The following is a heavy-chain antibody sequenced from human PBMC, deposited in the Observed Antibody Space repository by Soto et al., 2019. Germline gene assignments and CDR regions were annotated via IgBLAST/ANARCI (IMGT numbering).Heavy chain of an antibody. V-gene: IGHV4-59*08. J-gene: IGHJ4*02. D-gene: IGHD3-22*01. CDR2: IYYSGST. CDR3: GGGTYYYDSSGYPDY. CDR1: GGSISSYY. Sequence: PSETLSLTCTVSGGSISSYYWSWIRRPPGKGLEWIGYIYYSGSTNYNPSLKSRVTISVDTSKNQFSLKLSSVTAADTAVYYCGGGTYYYDSSGYPDYWGQGTLVTVSS.